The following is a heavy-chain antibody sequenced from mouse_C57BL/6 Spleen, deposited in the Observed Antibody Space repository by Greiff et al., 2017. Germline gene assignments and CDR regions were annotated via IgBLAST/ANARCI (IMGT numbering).Heavy chain of an antibody. CDR2: IDPNSGGT. CDR1: GYTFTSYW. J-gene: IGHJ4*01. D-gene: IGHD2-5*01. CDR3: ARLWSNYDAMDY. V-gene: IGHV1-72*01. Sequence: QQSCKASGYTFTSYWMHWVKQRPGRGLEWIGRIDPNSGGTKYNEKFKSKATLTVDKPSSTAYMQLSSLTSEDSAVYYCARLWSNYDAMDYWGQGTSVTVSS.